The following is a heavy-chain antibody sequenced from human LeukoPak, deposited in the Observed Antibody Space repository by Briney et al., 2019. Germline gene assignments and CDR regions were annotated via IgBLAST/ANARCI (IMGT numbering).Heavy chain of an antibody. CDR2: INHSGST. D-gene: IGHD5-18*01. CDR3: ARGGPIQPWFDP. Sequence: SETLSLTCTVSGGSISSYYWSWIRQPPGKGLEWIGEINHSGSTNYNPSLKSRVTISVDTSKNQFSLKLSSVTAADTAVYYCARGGPIQPWFDPWGQGTLVTVSS. V-gene: IGHV4-34*01. CDR1: GGSISSYY. J-gene: IGHJ5*02.